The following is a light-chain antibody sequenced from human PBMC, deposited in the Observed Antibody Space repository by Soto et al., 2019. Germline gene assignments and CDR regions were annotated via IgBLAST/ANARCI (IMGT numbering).Light chain of an antibody. V-gene: IGKV3-20*01. Sequence: EIVLTQSPGTLSLSPGERATLSCRASQSVSSSYLAWYQQKPGQAPRLLIYGASSRATVIPDRFSGSGSGTDFTLTISRLEPEDFAVYYCQQSLLTFGGGTKVEIK. CDR3: QQSLLT. CDR1: QSVSSSY. J-gene: IGKJ4*01. CDR2: GAS.